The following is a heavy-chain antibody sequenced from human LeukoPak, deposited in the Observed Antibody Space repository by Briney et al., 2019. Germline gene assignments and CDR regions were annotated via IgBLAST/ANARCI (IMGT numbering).Heavy chain of an antibody. J-gene: IGHJ4*02. CDR3: ARVRTTVTEFDY. Sequence: GGSLRLSCAASGFTFSNAWMSWIRQAPGKGLEWVSYISSSGSTIYYADSVKGRFTISRDNAKNSLYLQMNSLRAEGTAVYYCARVRTTVTEFDYWGQGTLVTVSS. CDR1: GFTFSNAW. CDR2: ISSSGSTI. V-gene: IGHV3-11*01. D-gene: IGHD4-11*01.